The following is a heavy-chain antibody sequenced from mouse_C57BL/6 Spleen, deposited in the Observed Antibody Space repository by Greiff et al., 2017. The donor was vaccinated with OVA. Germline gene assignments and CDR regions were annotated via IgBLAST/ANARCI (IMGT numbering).Heavy chain of an antibody. CDR2: IDPSDSYT. Sequence: QVQLKESGAELVRPGTSVKLSCKASGYTFTSYWMHWVKQRPGQGLEWIGVIDPSDSYTNYNQKFKGKATLTVDTSSSTAYMQLSSLTSEDSAVYYCASPDIPGSSYPAWFAYWGQGTLVTVSA. D-gene: IGHD1-1*01. CDR3: ASPDIPGSSYPAWFAY. J-gene: IGHJ3*01. CDR1: GYTFTSYW. V-gene: IGHV1-59*01.